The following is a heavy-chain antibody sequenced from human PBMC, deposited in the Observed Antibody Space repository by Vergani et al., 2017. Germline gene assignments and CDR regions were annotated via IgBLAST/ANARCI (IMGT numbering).Heavy chain of an antibody. V-gene: IGHV3-30*18. J-gene: IGHJ6*02. D-gene: IGHD3-9*01. Sequence: QVQLVESGGGVVQPGRSLRLSCAASGFTFSSYGMHWVRQAPGKGLEWVAVISYDGSNKYYADSVKGRFTISRDNSKNTLYLQMNSLRAEDTAVYYCAKSGEYFDWLFRSDVWGQGTTVTVSS. CDR1: GFTFSSYG. CDR2: ISYDGSNK. CDR3: AKSGEYFDWLFRSDV.